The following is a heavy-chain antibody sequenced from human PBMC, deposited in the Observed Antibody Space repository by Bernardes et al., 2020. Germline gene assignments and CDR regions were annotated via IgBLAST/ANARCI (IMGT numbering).Heavy chain of an antibody. V-gene: IGHV3-23*01. CDR1: GFTFSNYA. J-gene: IGHJ4*02. CDR2: ISDIGGSI. CDR3: ARRYTITGHGCFDY. D-gene: IGHD3-16*02. Sequence: GGSLRLSCTASGFTFSNYAMNWVRQAPGTGLEWLSVISDIGGSIFYADSVKGRFTISRDNSKNTLYLQMDNLRAEDTAIYYCARRYTITGHGCFDYWGQGTLVPVSS.